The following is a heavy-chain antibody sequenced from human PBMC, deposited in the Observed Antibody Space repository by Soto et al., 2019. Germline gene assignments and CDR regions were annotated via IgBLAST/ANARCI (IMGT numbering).Heavy chain of an antibody. D-gene: IGHD3-10*01. CDR1: GYTFTKYG. V-gene: IGHV1-18*01. Sequence: ASVKVSCKASGYTFTKYGITWVRQAPGQGLEWMGWISDYNGNTYYGKKFQGRVTMTTDTSTRTAYMELKSLRSDDTAVYYCAREGYYSGSGSYSPPRYYGMDVWGQGTTVTVSS. CDR2: ISDYNGNT. CDR3: AREGYYSGSGSYSPPRYYGMDV. J-gene: IGHJ6*02.